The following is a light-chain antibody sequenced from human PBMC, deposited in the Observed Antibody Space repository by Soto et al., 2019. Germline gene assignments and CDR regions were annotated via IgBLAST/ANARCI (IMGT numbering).Light chain of an antibody. CDR2: EVS. Sequence: QSALTQPAYVSGSPGESITISCTGNSRDVGSYNLVSWYQQHPGKAPKHVIFEVSKRPSGVSNRFSGSKSGNTASLTISGLQAEDEADYYYCSYAGRSTHVFGTGTKVTVL. J-gene: IGLJ1*01. CDR1: SRDVGSYNL. V-gene: IGLV2-23*02. CDR3: CSYAGRSTHV.